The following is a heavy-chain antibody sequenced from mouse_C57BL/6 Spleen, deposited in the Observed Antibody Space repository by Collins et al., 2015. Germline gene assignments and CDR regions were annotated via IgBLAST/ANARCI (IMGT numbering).Heavy chain of an antibody. D-gene: IGHD1-1*01. J-gene: IGHJ3*01. CDR2: INPNNGGT. V-gene: IGHV1-26*01. CDR3: ARSHYYGSSPWFAY. Sequence: GKSLEWIGDINPNNGGTSHNQKFKGKATLTVDKSSSTAYMELRSLTSEDSAVYYCARSHYYGSSPWFAYWAKGLWSLSLQ.